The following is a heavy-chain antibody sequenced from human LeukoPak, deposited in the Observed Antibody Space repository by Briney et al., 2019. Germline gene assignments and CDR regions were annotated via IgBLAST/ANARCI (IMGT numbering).Heavy chain of an antibody. CDR1: GGTFSSYA. CDR2: INAGNGNT. D-gene: IGHD4-17*01. Sequence: ASVKVSCKASGGTFSSYAISWVRQAPGQRLEWMGWINAGNGNTKYSQKFQGRVTITRDTSASTAYMELSSLRSEDTAVYYCARVSPGKGDYVSWGQGTLVTVSS. CDR3: ARVSPGKGDYVS. J-gene: IGHJ4*02. V-gene: IGHV1-3*01.